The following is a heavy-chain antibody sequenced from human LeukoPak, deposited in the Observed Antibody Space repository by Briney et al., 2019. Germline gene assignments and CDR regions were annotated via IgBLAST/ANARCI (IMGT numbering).Heavy chain of an antibody. CDR2: ISSSSSNT. CDR3: AREGVRGSQALDAFDI. J-gene: IGHJ3*02. Sequence: PGGSLRLSCAASGFTFRSFVMHWVRQAPGKGLEWVSCISSSSSNTDYADSVKGRFTISRDNAKNLLFLQMNSLRAEDTAVYFCAREGVRGSQALDAFDIWGQGTMVTVSS. CDR1: GFTFRSFV. V-gene: IGHV3-48*04. D-gene: IGHD3-10*01.